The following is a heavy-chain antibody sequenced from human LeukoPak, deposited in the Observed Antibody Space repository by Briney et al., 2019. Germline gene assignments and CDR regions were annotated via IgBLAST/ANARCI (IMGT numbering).Heavy chain of an antibody. CDR2: INHSGST. V-gene: IGHV4-34*01. Sequence: SETLSLTCAVYGGSFSGYYWSWIRQPPGKGLEWIGEINHSGSTNYNPSLKSRVTISVDMSKNQFSLKLSSVTAADTAVYYCARGRGYYYYYYMDVWGKGTTVTVSS. CDR1: GGSFSGYY. CDR3: ARGRGYYYYYYMDV. J-gene: IGHJ6*03.